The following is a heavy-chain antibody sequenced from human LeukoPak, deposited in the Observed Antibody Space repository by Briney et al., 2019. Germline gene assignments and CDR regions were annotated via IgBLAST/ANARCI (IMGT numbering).Heavy chain of an antibody. CDR3: ARRAGEYSHPYDY. CDR1: GFTVSSNS. Sequence: GGSLRLSCTVSGFTVSSNSMSWVRQAPGKGLEWVSFIYSGGNTHYSDSVRGRFTISRDNSRNTLYLQMNSLRAEDTAVYYCARRAGEYSHPYDYWGQGTLVTVSS. D-gene: IGHD4-17*01. J-gene: IGHJ4*02. V-gene: IGHV3-53*01. CDR2: IYSGGNT.